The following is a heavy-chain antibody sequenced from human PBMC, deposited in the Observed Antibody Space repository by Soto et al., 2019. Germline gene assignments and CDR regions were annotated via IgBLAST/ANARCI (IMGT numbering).Heavy chain of an antibody. CDR2: ISYDGSNK. CDR3: ARVWGPTTVVTGAFDI. CDR1: GCTFSSYA. D-gene: IGHD4-17*01. V-gene: IGHV3-30-3*01. Sequence: GGSLRLSCAASGCTFSSYAMHWVRQAPGKGLEWVAVISYDGSNKYYADSVKGRFTISRDNSKNTLYLQMNSLRAEDTAVYYCARVWGPTTVVTGAFDIWGQGTMVTVSS. J-gene: IGHJ3*02.